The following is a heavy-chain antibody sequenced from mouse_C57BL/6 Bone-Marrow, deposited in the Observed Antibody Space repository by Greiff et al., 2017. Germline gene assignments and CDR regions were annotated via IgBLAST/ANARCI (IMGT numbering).Heavy chain of an antibody. CDR2: IYPGDGDT. J-gene: IGHJ2*01. CDR3: AKDWDYFDY. V-gene: IGHV1-80*01. CDR1: GYAFSTYW. D-gene: IGHD4-1*01. Sequence: QVQLQQSGAELVKPGASVKISCKVSGYAFSTYWMNWVKQRTGKGLEWIGQIYPGDGDTNYNGKFKGKATLTADKSSSTAYMQLSSLTSEDSAVYFCAKDWDYFDYWGQGTTLTVSS.